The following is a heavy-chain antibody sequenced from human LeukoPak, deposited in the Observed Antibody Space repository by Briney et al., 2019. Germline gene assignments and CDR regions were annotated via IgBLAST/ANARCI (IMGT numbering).Heavy chain of an antibody. J-gene: IGHJ4*02. Sequence: SETLSLTCAVSGGSIGSGGYSWSWIRQPPGKGLEWIGYIYHDGSTYYNSSLKSRLSMSVDTSKNQFSLKLSSVTAADTAVFYCARENSGSYREFDYWGQGTLVTVSS. D-gene: IGHD1-26*01. V-gene: IGHV4-30-2*01. CDR2: IYHDGST. CDR3: ARENSGSYREFDY. CDR1: GGSIGSGGYS.